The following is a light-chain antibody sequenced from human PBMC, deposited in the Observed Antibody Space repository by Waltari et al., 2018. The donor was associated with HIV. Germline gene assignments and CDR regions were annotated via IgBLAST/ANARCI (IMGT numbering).Light chain of an antibody. V-gene: IGKV1-33*01. CDR1: QDISTN. Sequence: IQMTQSPSSLSASVADRVTITCQASQDISTNLHWYQQKPGKAPQVLIYDAVNLETGVPSRFSGSGSGTKFIMTINSLQPEDIATYYCQQSASLTPLTFGGGTKVEI. CDR2: DAV. CDR3: QQSASLTPLT. J-gene: IGKJ4*01.